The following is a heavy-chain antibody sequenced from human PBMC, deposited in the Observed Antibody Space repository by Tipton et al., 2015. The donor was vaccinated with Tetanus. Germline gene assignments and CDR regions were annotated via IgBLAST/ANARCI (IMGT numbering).Heavy chain of an antibody. J-gene: IGHJ4*02. V-gene: IGHV4-39*01. Sequence: TLSLTCTVSGGSTSSSSYYWGWIRQPPGKGLEWIGSAYYSGSTYYSPSLKSRVTISVDTSKNQFSLELSSVTAADTAVYYCARHSSLKALNYWGQGTLVTASS. CDR3: ARHSSLKALNY. CDR1: GGSTSSSSYY. CDR2: AYYSGST. D-gene: IGHD3-9*01.